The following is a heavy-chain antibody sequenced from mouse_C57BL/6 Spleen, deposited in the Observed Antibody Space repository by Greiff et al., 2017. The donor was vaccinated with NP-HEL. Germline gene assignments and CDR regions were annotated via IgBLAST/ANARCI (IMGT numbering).Heavy chain of an antibody. V-gene: IGHV1-55*01. CDR3: ASSTTVVAPDY. Sequence: QVHVKQPGAELVKPGASVKMSCKASGYTFTSYWITWVKQRPGQGLEWIGDIYPGSGSTNYNEKFKSKATLTVDTSSSTAYMQLSSLTSEDSAVYYCASSTTVVAPDYWGQGTTLTVSS. CDR1: GYTFTSYW. CDR2: IYPGSGST. J-gene: IGHJ2*01. D-gene: IGHD1-1*01.